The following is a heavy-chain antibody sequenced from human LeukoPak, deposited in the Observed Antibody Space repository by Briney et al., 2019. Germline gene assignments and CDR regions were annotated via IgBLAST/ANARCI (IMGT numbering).Heavy chain of an antibody. D-gene: IGHD3-22*01. V-gene: IGHV3-23*01. CDR1: GFTLRSYA. J-gene: IGHJ6*02. CDR2: ISGSGGNT. CDR3: ARDLYYDRTDPYYYYYYYGMDV. Sequence: PRGSLRLSCAESGFTLRSYAMSWVRQAPGKGLEWVSGISGSGGNTYYADSVKGRFTISRDNSKNTLYLQMNSLRADDTAVYYCARDLYYDRTDPYYYYYYYGMDVWGQVTTVTVSS.